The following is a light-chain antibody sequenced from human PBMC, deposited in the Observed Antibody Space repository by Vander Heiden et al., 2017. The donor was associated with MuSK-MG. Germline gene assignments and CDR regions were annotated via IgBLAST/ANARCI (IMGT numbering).Light chain of an antibody. CDR2: WAS. CDR1: QSVLYSSNNKNY. CDR3: QQYYSTPWT. Sequence: DIVMTQSPDSLAVPLGERATINCKSSQSVLYSSNNKNYLAWYQQKPGQPPKLLIYWASTRESGVPDRFSGSGSGTDSTLTISSLQAEDVAVYYCQQYYSTPWTFGQGTKVEIK. V-gene: IGKV4-1*01. J-gene: IGKJ1*01.